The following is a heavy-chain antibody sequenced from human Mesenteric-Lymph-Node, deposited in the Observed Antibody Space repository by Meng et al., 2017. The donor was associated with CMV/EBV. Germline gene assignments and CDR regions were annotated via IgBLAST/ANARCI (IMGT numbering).Heavy chain of an antibody. Sequence: SETLSLTCTVSGGSISSNNYYWAWIRQPPGKGLEWVGNIHYSGNTYSKPSLKSRVAMSLDTSRNQFSLNLTSMTAADTAVYYCARVTLSSMAVDPWGQGILVTVSS. CDR2: IHYSGNT. CDR3: ARVTLSSMAVDP. CDR1: GGSISSNNYY. V-gene: IGHV4-39*07. J-gene: IGHJ5*02. D-gene: IGHD2/OR15-2a*01.